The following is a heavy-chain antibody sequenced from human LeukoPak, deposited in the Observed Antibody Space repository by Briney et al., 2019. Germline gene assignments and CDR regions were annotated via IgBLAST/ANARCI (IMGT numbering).Heavy chain of an antibody. Sequence: ASVKVSCKASGYTFTSYDINWVRQATGQGLEWMGWMNPNSGNTGYAQKFQGRVTMTRSTSISTAYMELSSLRSEDTAVYYCARVTRRARGYSYGYGYWGQGTLVTVSS. CDR3: ARVTRRARGYSYGYGY. CDR2: MNPNSGNT. CDR1: GYTFTSYD. J-gene: IGHJ4*02. V-gene: IGHV1-8*01. D-gene: IGHD5-18*01.